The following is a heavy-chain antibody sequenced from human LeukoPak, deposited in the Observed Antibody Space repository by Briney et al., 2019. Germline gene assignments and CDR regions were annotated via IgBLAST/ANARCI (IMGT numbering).Heavy chain of an antibody. CDR1: GFTFSSYE. CDR3: ERDPYYDDYVV. CDR2: ISSSGSTI. Sequence: GGSLRLSCAASGFTFSSYEMNWVRQAPGKGLEWVSYISSSGSTIYYADSVKGRFTISRDNAKNSLYLQMNSLRAEDTAVYYCERDPYYDDYVVWGQGTLVTVSS. J-gene: IGHJ4*02. V-gene: IGHV3-48*03. D-gene: IGHD4-17*01.